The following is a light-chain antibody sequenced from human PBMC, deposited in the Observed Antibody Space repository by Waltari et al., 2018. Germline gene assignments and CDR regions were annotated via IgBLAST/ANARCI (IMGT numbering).Light chain of an antibody. V-gene: IGKV2-28*01. CDR1: QSLLYSNGYNY. CDR2: LGS. CDR3: MQSLQTPIT. Sequence: TVMPQSPLSLPVTPGAPASISCRPSQSLLYSNGYNYLTWYLQQPGQSPQLLIYLGSHRASGVPDRFSGSGSGTDFTLKISRVEAEDVGVYYCMQSLQTPITFGQGTRLEIK. J-gene: IGKJ5*01.